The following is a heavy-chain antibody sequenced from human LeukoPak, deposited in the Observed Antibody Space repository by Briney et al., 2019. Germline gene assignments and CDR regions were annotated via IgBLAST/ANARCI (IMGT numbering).Heavy chain of an antibody. CDR3: ARDPRGSEYSHFDS. D-gene: IGHD3-10*01. J-gene: IGHJ4*02. V-gene: IGHV3-7*01. Sequence: PGGSLRLSCAASGFTFSTYAMHWVRQAPGKGLEWVANIKQDGDEKHYVDSVKGRFTISRDNAKSSLYLEMSSLRAEDTAVYYCARDPRGSEYSHFDSWGQRTQVTVS. CDR1: GFTFSTYA. CDR2: IKQDGDEK.